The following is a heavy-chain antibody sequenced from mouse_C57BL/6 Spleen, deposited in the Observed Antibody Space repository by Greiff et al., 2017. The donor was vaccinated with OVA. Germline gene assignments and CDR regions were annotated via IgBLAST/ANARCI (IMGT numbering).Heavy chain of an antibody. J-gene: IGHJ1*03. CDR2: IWSGGST. CDR3: ARHSWYFDV. Sequence: VMLVESGPGLVQPSQSLSITCTVSGFSLTSYGVHWVRQSPGKGLEWLGVIWSGGSTDYNAAFISRLSISKDNSKSQVFFKMNSLQADDTAIYYCARHSWYFDVWGTGTTVTVSS. CDR1: GFSLTSYG. V-gene: IGHV2-2*01.